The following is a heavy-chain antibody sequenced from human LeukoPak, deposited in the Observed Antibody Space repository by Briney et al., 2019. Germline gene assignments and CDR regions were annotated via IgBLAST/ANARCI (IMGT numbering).Heavy chain of an antibody. CDR2: IIPIFGTA. D-gene: IGHD6-6*01. V-gene: IGHV1-69*13. CDR3: ARLWEYGSSRFDP. Sequence: SVKVSCKASGGTFSSYAISWVRQAPGQGLEWMGGIIPIFGTANYAQKFQGRVTITADESTSTAYMELSSLRSEDTAVYYCARLWEYGSSRFDPWGQGTLVTVSS. J-gene: IGHJ5*02. CDR1: GGTFSSYA.